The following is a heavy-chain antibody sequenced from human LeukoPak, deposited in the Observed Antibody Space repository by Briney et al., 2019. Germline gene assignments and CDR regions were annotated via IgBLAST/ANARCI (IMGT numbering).Heavy chain of an antibody. CDR1: GFTFSRYA. CDR2: ISYDGSKK. J-gene: IGHJ4*02. Sequence: PGGSLRLSCAVSGFTFSRYAMHWVRQAQGKGLDWVAIISYDGSKKADSVKGRFTISRDNSKNTLYLQMTSLRAEDTAVYYCARDSSDYWGQGTLVTVPS. V-gene: IGHV3-30-3*01. CDR3: ARDSSDY.